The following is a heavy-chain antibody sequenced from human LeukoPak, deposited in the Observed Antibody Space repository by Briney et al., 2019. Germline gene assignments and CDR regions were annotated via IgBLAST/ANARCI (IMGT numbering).Heavy chain of an antibody. CDR2: INHSGNT. CDR3: ARDREVVEAATPSYFDY. CDR1: GGSISSTNW. J-gene: IGHJ4*02. D-gene: IGHD2-15*01. V-gene: IGHV4-4*02. Sequence: SGTLSLTCGVSGGSISSTNWWSWVRQPPGEGLEWIGEINHSGNTNYNPSLKSRVTISIDTSKSQFSLKVNSVTAADTAVYFCARDREVVEAATPSYFDYWGQGTLVTVSS.